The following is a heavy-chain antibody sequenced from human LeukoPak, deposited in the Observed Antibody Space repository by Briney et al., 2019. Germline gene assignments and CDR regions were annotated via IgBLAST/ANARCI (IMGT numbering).Heavy chain of an antibody. J-gene: IGHJ4*02. V-gene: IGHV4-31*03. D-gene: IGHD4-17*01. CDR2: IYYSGST. CDR3: ARLEPGDYIDY. Sequence: SQTLSLTCTVSGGSISSGGYYWSWIRQHPGKGLEWIGYIYYSGSTYYNPSLKSRVAISVDTSKNQFSLKLSSVTAADTAVYYCARLEPGDYIDYWGQGTLVTVSS. CDR1: GGSISSGGYY.